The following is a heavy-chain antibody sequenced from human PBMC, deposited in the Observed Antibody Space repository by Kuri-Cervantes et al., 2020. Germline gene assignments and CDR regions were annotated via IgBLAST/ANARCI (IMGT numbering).Heavy chain of an antibody. J-gene: IGHJ6*02. CDR1: GFTFSSYA. CDR2: ISYDGSNK. V-gene: IGHV3-30-3*01. D-gene: IGHD3-9*01. Sequence: GGSLRLSCAASGFTFSSYAMHWVRQAPGKGLEWVAVISYDGSNKYYADSVKGRFTISRDNSKNTLYLQMNSLRAEDTAVYYCARGWNYDILTGYDVYYYYGMDVWGQGTTVTVSS. CDR3: ARGWNYDILTGYDVYYYYGMDV.